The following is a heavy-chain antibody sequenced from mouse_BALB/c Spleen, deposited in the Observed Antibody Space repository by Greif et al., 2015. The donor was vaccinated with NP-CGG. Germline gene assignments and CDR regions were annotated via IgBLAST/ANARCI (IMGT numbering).Heavy chain of an antibody. CDR3: TDYSWFAY. D-gene: IGHD2-13*01. CDR2: IRLKSNDYAT. Sequence: DVKLQESGGGLVQPGGSMKLSCVASGFTFSNYWMNWVRQSPEKGLEWVAEIRLKSNDYATHYAESVKGRFTISRDDSKSSVYLQMNNLRAEDTGIYYCTDYSWFAYWGQGTLVTVSA. CDR1: GFTFSNYW. V-gene: IGHV6-6*02. J-gene: IGHJ3*01.